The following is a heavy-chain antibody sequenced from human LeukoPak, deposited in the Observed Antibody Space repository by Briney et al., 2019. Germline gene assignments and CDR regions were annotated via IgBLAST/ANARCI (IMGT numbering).Heavy chain of an antibody. J-gene: IGHJ4*02. Sequence: PGRSLRLSYAASGFTFSTYWMGWVRQAPGKGLEWVAKIKPDGSEKDHVDSVKGRFTISRDNAKNSLYLQLNSLRAEDTAVYYCARSRFYFDYWGQGTLVTVSS. CDR2: IKPDGSEK. CDR1: GFTFSTYW. V-gene: IGHV3-7*01. CDR3: ARSRFYFDY.